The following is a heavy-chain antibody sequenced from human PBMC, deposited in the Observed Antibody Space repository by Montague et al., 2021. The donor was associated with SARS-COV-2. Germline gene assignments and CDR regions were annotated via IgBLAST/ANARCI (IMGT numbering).Heavy chain of an antibody. CDR3: ARLPYDNSYGMDV. Sequence: ETLSLTCTVSGGSISTYYWNWIRQFPGKGLEWIGYIDYSGSTNYNPSLQSRVIISVDRSKIQFSLKLNSLTAADTAIYYCARLPYDNSYGMDVWGQGTTVNVSS. CDR2: IDYSGST. CDR1: GGSISTYY. D-gene: IGHD3-9*01. V-gene: IGHV4-59*01. J-gene: IGHJ6*02.